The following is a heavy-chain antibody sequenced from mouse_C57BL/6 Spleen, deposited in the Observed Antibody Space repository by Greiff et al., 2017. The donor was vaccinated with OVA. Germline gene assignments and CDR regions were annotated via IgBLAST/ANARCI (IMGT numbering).Heavy chain of an antibody. V-gene: IGHV1-53*01. CDR1: GYTFTSCW. J-gene: IGHJ2*01. Sequence: VQLQQPGPDLVKPGASVKLSCKASGYTFTSCWMHWVKQRPGQGLEWIGNINPSNGGTNYNEKFKSKATLTVDKSSSTAYMQLSSLISEDSAVYYCARSKGNYFDYWGQGTTLTVSS. CDR3: ARSKGNYFDY. CDR2: INPSNGGT.